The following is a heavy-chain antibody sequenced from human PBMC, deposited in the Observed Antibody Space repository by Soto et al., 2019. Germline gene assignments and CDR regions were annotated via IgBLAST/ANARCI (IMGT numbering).Heavy chain of an antibody. V-gene: IGHV1-18*01. CDR2: INAYSTYT. J-gene: IGHJ5*02. CDR3: XXXXXXXXXXXXX. Sequence: QVQLVQSGAEVKKPGASVKVSCKASGYTFTSYGFSWVRQAPGQGLEWMGWINAYSTYTDYAQNLQGRVTMTTDRXXXXXXXXXXXXXXXXXXXXXXXXXXXXXXXXXXXXGQGTLVTVSS. CDR1: GYTFTSYG.